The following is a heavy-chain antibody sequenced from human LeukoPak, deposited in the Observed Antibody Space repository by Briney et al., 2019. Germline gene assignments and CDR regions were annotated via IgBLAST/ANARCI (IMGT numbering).Heavy chain of an antibody. CDR3: ARATGYDYPYYYSYMDV. Sequence: SETLSLTCTVSGDSISSGSYYWSWIRQPAGKGLEWIGRIYTSRSTNYTPSLKSRVTISVDTSKNQFSLKLSSVTAADTAVYYCARATGYDYPYYYSYMDVWGKGTTVTISS. V-gene: IGHV4-61*02. J-gene: IGHJ6*03. CDR2: IYTSRST. CDR1: GDSISSGSYY. D-gene: IGHD5-12*01.